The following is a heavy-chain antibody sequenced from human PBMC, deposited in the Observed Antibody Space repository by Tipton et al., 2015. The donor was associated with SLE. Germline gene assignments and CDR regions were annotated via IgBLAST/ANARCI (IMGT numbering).Heavy chain of an antibody. Sequence: PGLVKPSETLSLTCTVSGGSISSSSYYWSWIRQPPGKGLEWIGYIYYSGSTNYNPSLKSRVTISVDTSKNQFSLKLSSVTAADTAVYYCARAGVTGSAVQFDYWGQGTLVTVSS. CDR3: ARAGVTGSAVQFDY. V-gene: IGHV4-61*01. CDR1: GGSISSSSYY. J-gene: IGHJ4*02. CDR2: IYYSGST. D-gene: IGHD3-10*01.